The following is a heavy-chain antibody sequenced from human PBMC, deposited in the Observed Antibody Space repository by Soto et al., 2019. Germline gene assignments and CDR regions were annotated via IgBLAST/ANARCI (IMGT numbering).Heavy chain of an antibody. J-gene: IGHJ4*02. Sequence: PSETLSLTCTVSGGSISDRSCCRSRNHQPPGKGLEWIGYMFHSGGTKDNPSLRSRVTISVDTSKNHFSLKLSSVTAADTAVYYCARGSAKSGYERGLAFDYWGQGTLVTVSS. D-gene: IGHD3-3*01. CDR1: GGSISDRSCC. V-gene: IGHV4-61*03. CDR2: MFHSGGT. CDR3: ARGSAKSGYERGLAFDY.